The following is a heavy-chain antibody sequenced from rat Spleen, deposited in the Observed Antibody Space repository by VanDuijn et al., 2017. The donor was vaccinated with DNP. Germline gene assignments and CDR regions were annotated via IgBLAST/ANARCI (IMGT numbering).Heavy chain of an antibody. CDR1: RFTFNSYW. V-gene: IGHV5-31*01. CDR2: VTSSGGST. J-gene: IGHJ1*01. CDR3: ARGSGTYYWYFDF. Sequence: EVQLVESGGGLVQPGGSLKLSCVASRFTFNSYWMAWIRQVPGKGLEWVASVTSSGGSTYYPDSVKGRFIISRDNARNTLYLQMNSLRSEDTATYYCARGSGTYYWYFDFWGPGTMVTVSS. D-gene: IGHD5-1*01.